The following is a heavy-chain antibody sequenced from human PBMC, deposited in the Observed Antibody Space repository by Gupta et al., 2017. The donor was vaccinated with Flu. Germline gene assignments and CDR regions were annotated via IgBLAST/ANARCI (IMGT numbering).Heavy chain of an antibody. CDR2: INPNTGDT. CDR3: ARDKRGGSGWFVFDY. J-gene: IGHJ4*02. D-gene: IGHD6-19*01. Sequence: QAPGQGLEWIGGINPNTGDTNYAQKFQGRVTMTRDTSISTAYMELSRLESDDTAVYYCARDKRGGSGWFVFDYWGQGTLVSVSS. V-gene: IGHV1-2*02.